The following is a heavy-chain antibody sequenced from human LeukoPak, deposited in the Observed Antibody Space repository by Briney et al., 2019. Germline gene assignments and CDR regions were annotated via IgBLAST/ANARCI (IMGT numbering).Heavy chain of an antibody. D-gene: IGHD1-26*01. V-gene: IGHV3-7*01. CDR2: IKQDGSEK. CDR1: GFIFSNCW. Sequence: GGSLRLSCAASGFIFSNCWMSWVRQAPGKGLEWVGSIKQDGSEKYYVDSVKGRFTISRDNAKNSLYLQMNSLRADDTAVYYCVRDEGGSSFGGQGTLVTVSS. CDR3: VRDEGGSSF. J-gene: IGHJ4*02.